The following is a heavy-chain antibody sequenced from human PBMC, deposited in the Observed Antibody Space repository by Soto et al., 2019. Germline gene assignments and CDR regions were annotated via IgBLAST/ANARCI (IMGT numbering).Heavy chain of an antibody. V-gene: IGHV3-23*01. CDR2: ISSSGDGI. Sequence: PGGSLRLSCAASGFTFSTYAMTWVRQAPGKGLEWASIISSSGDGIYYVDSVKGRFTISRDNSRNTLNLQMNSLRAEDTAVYYCAKNGDFWSWGMDVWGQGTTVTVSS. J-gene: IGHJ6*02. D-gene: IGHD3-3*01. CDR3: AKNGDFWSWGMDV. CDR1: GFTFSTYA.